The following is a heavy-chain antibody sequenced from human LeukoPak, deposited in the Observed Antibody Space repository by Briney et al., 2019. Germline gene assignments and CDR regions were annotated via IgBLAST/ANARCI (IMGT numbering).Heavy chain of an antibody. CDR1: GFTYNNYA. D-gene: IGHD5-18*01. Sequence: PGGSLRLSCAASGFTYNNYAMSWVRQAPGKGLEWVSLISGDGGTTYYAVSVKGRFTISRDSSKNTLYLQMNSLRAEDTAVYYCAKDSRSYIVMVTEPRKNLIDYWGQGTLVTVSS. CDR2: ISGDGGTT. V-gene: IGHV3-23*01. CDR3: AKDSRSYIVMVTEPRKNLIDY. J-gene: IGHJ4*02.